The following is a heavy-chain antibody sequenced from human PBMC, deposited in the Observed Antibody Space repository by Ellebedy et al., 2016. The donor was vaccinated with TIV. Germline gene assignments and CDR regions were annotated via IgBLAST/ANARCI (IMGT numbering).Heavy chain of an antibody. CDR3: ARPDSVGDAFDI. CDR1: GGSFSGYY. Sequence: SETLSLTCAVYGGSFSGYYWSWIRQPPGKGLEWIGEINHSGSTNYNPSLKSRVTISVDTSKNQFSLKLSSVTAADTAVYYCARPDSVGDAFDIWGQGTMVTVS. CDR2: INHSGST. D-gene: IGHD3-16*01. J-gene: IGHJ3*02. V-gene: IGHV4-34*01.